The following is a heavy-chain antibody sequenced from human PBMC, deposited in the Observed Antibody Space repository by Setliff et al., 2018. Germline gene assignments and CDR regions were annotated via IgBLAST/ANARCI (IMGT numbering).Heavy chain of an antibody. CDR1: GFTFDDYA. D-gene: IGHD3-3*01. V-gene: IGHV3-43D*04. CDR3: ARDMMGGGFFGVVNPIDY. J-gene: IGHJ4*02. CDR2: ISWDGGST. Sequence: SLRLSCAASGFTFDDYAMHWVRQAPGKGLEWVSLISWDGGSTYYADSVKGRFTISRDNAKNSLYLQMNSLRAEDTAVYYCARDMMGGGFFGVVNPIDYWGQGTLVTVSS.